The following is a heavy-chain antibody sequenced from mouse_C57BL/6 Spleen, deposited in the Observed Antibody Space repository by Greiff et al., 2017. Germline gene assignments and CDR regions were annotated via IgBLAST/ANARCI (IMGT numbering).Heavy chain of an antibody. Sequence: VQLQHSGPELVKPGASVKISCKASGYTFPDYYMNWVKQSHGKSLEWIGDINPNNGGTSYNQKFKGKATLTVDNSSSTAYMELRSLTSEDAAVDYCAKKKVYDEPRDDGGEGTSVTVSS. CDR3: AKKKVYDEPRDD. CDR1: GYTFPDYY. D-gene: IGHD2-4*01. J-gene: IGHJ4*01. CDR2: INPNNGGT. V-gene: IGHV1-26*01.